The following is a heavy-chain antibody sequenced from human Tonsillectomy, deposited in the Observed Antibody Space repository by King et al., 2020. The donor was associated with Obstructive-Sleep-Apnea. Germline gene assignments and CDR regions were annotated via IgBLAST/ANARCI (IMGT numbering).Heavy chain of an antibody. V-gene: IGHV3-33*01. J-gene: IGHJ4*02. CDR3: ARVGKFCGGDCRYSGGLDY. CDR1: GFTFSSYG. Sequence: VQLMESGGGVVQPGRSLRLSCAASGFTFSSYGFHWVRQAPGKGLEWVAVLWYDGSKKYYADSVKGRFTISRDDSGNTLYLQMNSLSADDTAVYYCARVGKFCGGDCRYSGGLDYWGQGSLVTVSS. D-gene: IGHD2-21*02. CDR2: LWYDGSKK.